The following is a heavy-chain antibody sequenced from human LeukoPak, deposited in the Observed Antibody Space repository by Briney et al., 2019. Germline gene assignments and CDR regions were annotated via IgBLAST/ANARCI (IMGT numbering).Heavy chain of an antibody. CDR3: ARGTTYYYGSGSSGLDP. V-gene: IGHV4-59*01. J-gene: IGHJ5*02. Sequence: SETLSLTCTVSGGSISSYHWTWNRQPPGKGLEWMGYVYYSGSTNYNPSLKSRVTISIDTSKNQFSLKLSSVTAADTAVYYCARGTTYYYGSGSSGLDPWGQGTLVTVSS. CDR1: GGSISSYH. D-gene: IGHD3-10*01. CDR2: VYYSGST.